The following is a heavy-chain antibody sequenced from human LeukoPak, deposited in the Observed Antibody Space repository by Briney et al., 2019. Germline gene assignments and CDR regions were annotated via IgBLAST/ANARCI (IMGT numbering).Heavy chain of an antibody. Sequence: ASVKVSCKASGYTFTSYGISWVRQAPGQGLEWMGWISAYNGNTNYAQKLQGRVTMTTDTSTSTAYMELRSLRSDDTAVYYCARRRIVSYDILTGYQDYWGQGTLVTASS. CDR2: ISAYNGNT. D-gene: IGHD3-9*01. CDR3: ARRRIVSYDILTGYQDY. CDR1: GYTFTSYG. J-gene: IGHJ4*02. V-gene: IGHV1-18*01.